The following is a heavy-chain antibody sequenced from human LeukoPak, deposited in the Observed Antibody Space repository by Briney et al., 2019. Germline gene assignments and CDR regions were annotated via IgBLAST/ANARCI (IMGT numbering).Heavy chain of an antibody. D-gene: IGHD2-8*01. CDR1: GYTFTSYY. V-gene: IGHV1-46*01. CDR3: ARPGNGVWPGAFDI. J-gene: IGHJ3*02. CDR2: INPSGCST. Sequence: ASVKVSCKASGYTFTSYYMHWVRQAPGQGLEWMGIINPSGCSTSYAQKFQGRGIMTRDMSTRTVYMEMSSLRSEDTAVYYCARPGNGVWPGAFDIWGQGTMVTVSS.